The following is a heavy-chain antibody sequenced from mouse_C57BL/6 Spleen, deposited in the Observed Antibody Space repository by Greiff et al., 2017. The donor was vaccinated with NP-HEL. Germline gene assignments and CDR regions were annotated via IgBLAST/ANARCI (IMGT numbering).Heavy chain of an antibody. V-gene: IGHV1-80*01. CDR2: LYPGNGDT. CDR1: GYAFRSYW. CDR3: ARGGNYYFDY. Sequence: QVQLQQSGAELVKPGASVKISCKASGYAFRSYWLNWVKQRPGKGLEWIGQLYPGNGDTNYNGKFKGKATLTADKSSSTAYMQLSSLTSEDSAVYFCARGGNYYFDYWGQGTTLTVSS. J-gene: IGHJ2*01. D-gene: IGHD2-1*01.